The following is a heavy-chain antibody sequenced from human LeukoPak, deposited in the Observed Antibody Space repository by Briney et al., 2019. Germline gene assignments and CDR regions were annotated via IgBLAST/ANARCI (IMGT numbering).Heavy chain of an antibody. Sequence: PGGSLRLSCAASGFIFSSYGMHWVRQAPGKGPEWGAFTRYDGSAKYYADSVKGRFTISRDNSKNTLYLQMNSLRAEDTAVYYCAKDLTTVTSQGDYWGQGTLVTVSS. CDR1: GFIFSSYG. D-gene: IGHD4-17*01. J-gene: IGHJ4*02. V-gene: IGHV3-30*02. CDR3: AKDLTTVTSQGDY. CDR2: TRYDGSAK.